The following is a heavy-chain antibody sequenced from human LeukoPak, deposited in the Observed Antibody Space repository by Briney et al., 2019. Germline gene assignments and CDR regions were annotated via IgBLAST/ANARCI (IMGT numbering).Heavy chain of an antibody. CDR1: GFSFSTYA. CDR3: ARTRADSVGITMIVVGHMDV. V-gene: IGHV3-23*01. D-gene: IGHD3-22*01. Sequence: GGSLRLSCVASGFSFSTYAMVWVRQAPGKGLEWVSAMTRDGRTFYADSVQGRVTISRDNSKNTLYLQMSSLGAEDTAVYYCARTRADSVGITMIVVGHMDVWGKGTTVTVSS. J-gene: IGHJ6*03. CDR2: MTRDGRT.